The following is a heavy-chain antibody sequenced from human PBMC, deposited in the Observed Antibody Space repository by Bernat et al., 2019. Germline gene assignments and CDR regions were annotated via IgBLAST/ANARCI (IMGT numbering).Heavy chain of an antibody. D-gene: IGHD1-1*01. CDR1: GESFKDNY. V-gene: IGHV4-34*01. J-gene: IGHJ6*03. Sequence: QVQLQQWGAGLLKPSETLSLTCAVYGESFKDNYWNWVRQPPGKGLEWIGEITHTGSTSYNPSLNRRFTLSVDTSNNQFSLRVTSLIAADTAIYYCARGRRHREFTYYYYYMDVWSRGTAVTVSS. CDR2: ITHTGST. CDR3: ARGRRHREFTYYYYYMDV.